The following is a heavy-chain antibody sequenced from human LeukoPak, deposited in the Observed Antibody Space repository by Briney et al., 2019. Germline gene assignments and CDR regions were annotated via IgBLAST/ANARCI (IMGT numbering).Heavy chain of an antibody. V-gene: IGHV3-23*01. CDR1: GFAFTSYS. D-gene: IGHD6-13*01. CDR3: ARDSSSWSESDAFDI. J-gene: IGHJ3*02. Sequence: GGSLRLSCAASGFAFTSYSMSWVRQAPGKGLEWVSGTSDRGDYTYYADSVKGRFTISRDNSKNTLYLQMNSLRAEDTAVYYCARDSSSWSESDAFDIWGQGTMVTVSS. CDR2: TSDRGDYT.